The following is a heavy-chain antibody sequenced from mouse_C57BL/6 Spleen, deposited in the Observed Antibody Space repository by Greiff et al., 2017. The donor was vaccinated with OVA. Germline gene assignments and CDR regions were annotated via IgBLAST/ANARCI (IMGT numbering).Heavy chain of an antibody. CDR3: ARYMNGGFAY. Sequence: EVKLVESGGGLVQPGGSLSLSCAASGFTFTDYYMSWVRQPPGKALEWLGFIRNKANGYTTEYSASVKGRFTISRDNSRSILYLQMNALRAEDSATYYCARYMNGGFAYWGQGTLVTVSA. CDR2: IRNKANGYTT. CDR1: GFTFTDYY. V-gene: IGHV7-3*01. J-gene: IGHJ3*01.